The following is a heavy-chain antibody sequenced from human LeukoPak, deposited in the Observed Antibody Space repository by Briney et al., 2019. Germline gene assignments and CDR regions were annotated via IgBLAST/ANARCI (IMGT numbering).Heavy chain of an antibody. Sequence: PSETLSLTCTVSGGSISSGDYYWGWIRQPPGMGLDWIGSISYAGSTYYNPSLKSRVTISVDTSKNQFSLKLNSVTAADTAVYYCARQHSSSWYTFDYWGQGTLVTVSS. CDR1: GGSISSGDYY. J-gene: IGHJ4*02. CDR2: ISYAGST. D-gene: IGHD6-13*01. CDR3: ARQHSSSWYTFDY. V-gene: IGHV4-39*01.